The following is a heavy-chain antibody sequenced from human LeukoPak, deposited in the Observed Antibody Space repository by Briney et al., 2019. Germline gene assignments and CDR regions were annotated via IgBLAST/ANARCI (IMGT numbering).Heavy chain of an antibody. Sequence: ASVKVSCKASGYTFTSYYMHWVRQAPGQGLEWMGWINPNSGGTNYAQKFQGWVTMTRDTSISTAYMELSRLRSDDTAVYYCARGPAVDYYDSSGYYLYWGQGTLVTVSS. J-gene: IGHJ4*02. CDR3: ARGPAVDYYDSSGYYLY. CDR2: INPNSGGT. CDR1: GYTFTSYY. D-gene: IGHD3-22*01. V-gene: IGHV1-2*04.